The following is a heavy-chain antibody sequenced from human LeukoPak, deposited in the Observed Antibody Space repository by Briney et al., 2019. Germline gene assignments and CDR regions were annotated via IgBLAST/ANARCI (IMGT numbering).Heavy chain of an antibody. CDR1: GYTFTSDD. D-gene: IGHD5-18*01. CDR3: ARGQGRNTAMAPH. V-gene: IGHV1-8*01. J-gene: IGHJ4*02. Sequence: GASVKVSCKASGYTFTSDDINWVRQATGQGLEWMGWMNPNSGNTGYAQKFQGRATMTRNTSISTAYMELSSLRSEDTAVYYCARGQGRNTAMAPHWGQGTLVTVSS. CDR2: MNPNSGNT.